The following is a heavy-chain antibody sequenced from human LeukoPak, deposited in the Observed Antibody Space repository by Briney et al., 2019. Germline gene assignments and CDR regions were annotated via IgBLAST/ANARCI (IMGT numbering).Heavy chain of an antibody. V-gene: IGHV3-23*01. D-gene: IGHD5-12*01. CDR3: ENLNSGYATDF. J-gene: IGHJ4*02. CDR1: EFTFSTYP. Sequence: GGSLRLSCAASEFTFSTYPMSWVRQAPGKGLEWVSLISDGAATTYYADSVKGRFTISRDNSKNTLYLQMISLRAEDTAVYYCENLNSGYATDFWGQGTLVTVSS. CDR2: ISDGAATT.